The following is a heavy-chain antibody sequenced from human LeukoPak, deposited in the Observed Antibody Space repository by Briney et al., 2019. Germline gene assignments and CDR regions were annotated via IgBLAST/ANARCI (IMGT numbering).Heavy chain of an antibody. CDR2: INSDGSST. CDR1: GFTFSSYP. Sequence: QPGGSLRLSCAASGFTFSSYPMHWVRQAPGKGLVWVSRINSDGSSTMYADSVKGRFTISRDNAKNTLYLQMNGLRAEDTAVYYCASYGASWDYWGQGTLVTVSS. V-gene: IGHV3-74*03. D-gene: IGHD4-17*01. J-gene: IGHJ4*02. CDR3: ASYGASWDY.